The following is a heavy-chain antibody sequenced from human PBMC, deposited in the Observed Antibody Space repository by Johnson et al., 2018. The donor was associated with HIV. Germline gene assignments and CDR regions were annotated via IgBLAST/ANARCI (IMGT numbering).Heavy chain of an antibody. Sequence: QVQLVESGGGVVQPGRSLRLSCAASGFTFSSYGMHWVRQAPGKGLEWVAVIWYDGSNKYYADSVKGRFTISRDNSKNTLDLQMNSRRAEATAVYFCAKVLSSWPPDSRDAFDIWGQGTMVTVSS. CDR3: AKVLSSWPPDSRDAFDI. J-gene: IGHJ3*02. D-gene: IGHD2/OR15-2a*01. CDR1: GFTFSSYG. V-gene: IGHV3-33*06. CDR2: IWYDGSNK.